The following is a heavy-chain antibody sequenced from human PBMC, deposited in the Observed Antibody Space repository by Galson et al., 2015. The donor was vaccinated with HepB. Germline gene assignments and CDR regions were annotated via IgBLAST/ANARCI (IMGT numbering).Heavy chain of an antibody. CDR2: ISAFDDNM. CDR3: ARDQPCGGDCPFDENYYGLDV. Sequence: SVKVSCKASGYSFTSCGVTWVRQAPGQGLEWMGWISAFDDNMEHSQRFQDRVTMTTDGSTSTAYMELRSLRSDDTAVYYCARDQPCGGDCPFDENYYGLDVWGQGTTVIVSS. J-gene: IGHJ6*02. D-gene: IGHD2-21*02. V-gene: IGHV1-18*04. CDR1: GYSFTSCG.